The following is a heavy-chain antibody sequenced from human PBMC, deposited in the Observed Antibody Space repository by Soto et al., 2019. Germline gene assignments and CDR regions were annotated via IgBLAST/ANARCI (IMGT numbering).Heavy chain of an antibody. CDR1: GGSFSNSNYY. D-gene: IGHD2-8*01. J-gene: IGHJ4*02. CDR2: VYYRGRS. CDR3: VSQRTSVLTQAYFDY. Sequence: XEPLSLTCTVSGGSFSNSNYYLGWIRQSPGKGLEWIGSVYYRGRSYSKSSVKSRVTISVDTSKNQFSLNLNSVTASDTAVYFCVSQRTSVLTQAYFDYWGPGALVTVSS. V-gene: IGHV4-39*01.